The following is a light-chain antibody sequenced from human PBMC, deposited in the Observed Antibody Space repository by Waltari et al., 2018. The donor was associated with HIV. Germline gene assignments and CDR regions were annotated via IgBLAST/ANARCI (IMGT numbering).Light chain of an antibody. J-gene: IGLJ7*01. CDR3: AAWDDSLSGAV. CDR1: SSNIGSNY. CDR2: RNN. V-gene: IGLV1-47*01. Sequence: QSVLTQPPSASGTPGQRVTISCSGSSSNIGSNYVYWYQQRPGTAPKLLIYRNNQRPSGVPDRCSGSKSGTSASLASSGLRSEDEAEYYCAAWDDSLSGAVFGGGTQLTVL.